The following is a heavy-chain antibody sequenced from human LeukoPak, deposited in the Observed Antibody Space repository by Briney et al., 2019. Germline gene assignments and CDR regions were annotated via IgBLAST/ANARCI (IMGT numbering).Heavy chain of an antibody. CDR3: ARDYYGAGSYPFDY. V-gene: IGHV3-48*02. J-gene: IGHJ4*02. CDR2: IHSSSGTI. Sequence: GGSLRLSCAASGFTFSSYAMNWVRQAPGKGLEWLSYIHSSSGTIYYAGSVKGRFTISRDNAKSSLYLQMNSLRDEDTAVYYCARDYYGAGSYPFDYWGQGTLVTVSS. D-gene: IGHD3-10*01. CDR1: GFTFSSYA.